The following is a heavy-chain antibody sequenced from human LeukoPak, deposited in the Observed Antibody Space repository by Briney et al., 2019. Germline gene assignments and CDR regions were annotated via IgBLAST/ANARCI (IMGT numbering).Heavy chain of an antibody. Sequence: GGSLRLSCAASGFTFSSYSMNWVRQAPGKGLEWVSYISSSSSTIYYADSVKGRFTISRDNAKNSLYLQMNSLGAEDTAVYYCASRRYYDHLGGGFYFDYWGQGTLVPASS. CDR2: ISSSSSTI. CDR1: GFTFSSYS. V-gene: IGHV3-48*01. CDR3: ASRRYYDHLGGGFYFDY. J-gene: IGHJ4*02. D-gene: IGHD3-3*01.